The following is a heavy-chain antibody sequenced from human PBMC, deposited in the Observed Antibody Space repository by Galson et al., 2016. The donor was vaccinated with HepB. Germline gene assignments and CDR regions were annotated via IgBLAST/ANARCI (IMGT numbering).Heavy chain of an antibody. V-gene: IGHV1-8*01. CDR2: MNPNSGNT. Sequence: SCKASGYTFTSYDINWVRQATGQGLEWMGWMNPNSGNTGYAQSFQGRVTMTRNTSISTAYMELSSLRSEDTAVCYCARAVAGSVATNYWGQGTLVTVSS. J-gene: IGHJ4*02. CDR1: GYTFTSYD. D-gene: IGHD6-19*01. CDR3: ARAVAGSVATNY.